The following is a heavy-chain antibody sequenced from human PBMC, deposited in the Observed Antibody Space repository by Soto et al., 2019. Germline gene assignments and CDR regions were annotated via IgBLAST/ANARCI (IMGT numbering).Heavy chain of an antibody. Sequence: SATLSLTSTVNGSSIPSYYSSWIRQPPGKGLEWIGYIYYSGSTNYNPSLKSRVTISVDTSKNQFSLKLSSVTAADTAVYYCARTKDIVATIGAFDIWGQGTMVT. J-gene: IGHJ3*02. CDR3: ARTKDIVATIGAFDI. V-gene: IGHV4-59*01. CDR2: IYYSGST. D-gene: IGHD5-12*01. CDR1: GSSIPSYY.